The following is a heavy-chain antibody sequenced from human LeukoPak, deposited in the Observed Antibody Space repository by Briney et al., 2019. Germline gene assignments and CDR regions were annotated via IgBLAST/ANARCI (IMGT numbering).Heavy chain of an antibody. J-gene: IGHJ5*02. CDR3: ARAAYSSGWYGLNWFDP. Sequence: SETLSLTCTVSGGSISSSSYYWGWIRQPPGKGLEWIGSIYYSGSTYYNPSLKSRVTISVDTSKNQFSLKLSSVTAADTAVYYCARAAYSSGWYGLNWFDPWGQGTLVTVSS. CDR2: IYYSGST. CDR1: GGSISSSSYY. D-gene: IGHD6-19*01. V-gene: IGHV4-39*07.